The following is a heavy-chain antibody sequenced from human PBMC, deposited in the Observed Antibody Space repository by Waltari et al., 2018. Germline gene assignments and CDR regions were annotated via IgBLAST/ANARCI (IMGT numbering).Heavy chain of an antibody. D-gene: IGHD3-3*01. CDR1: GGSNSGGYD. Sequence: QVQLQESGPGLVKHSETLSLTCAVSGGSNSGGYDWSWIRQPPGKGLEWIGYIYGSSGSTNYNPSLKNRVTISKDTSKNQFSLKLSSVTAADTAVYYCARRSGYYNRFDVWGPGVLVTVSS. CDR3: ARRSGYYNRFDV. J-gene: IGHJ5*02. V-gene: IGHV4-38-2*01. CDR2: IYGSSGST.